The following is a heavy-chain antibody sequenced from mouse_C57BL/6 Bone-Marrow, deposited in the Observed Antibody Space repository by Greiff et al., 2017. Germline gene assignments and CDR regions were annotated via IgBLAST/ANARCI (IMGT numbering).Heavy chain of an antibody. CDR2: IYPGNGNT. Sequence: QVQLQQSGPELARPAASVKLSCKASGYTITDYYINWVKQRTGQGLEWIARIYPGNGNTYSNEKFKGKATLTAEPSSSTAYLQLSSLTSEDSAVYFCASSAHTDSPWFAYWRSGNLVHAST. CDR3: ASSAHTDSPWFAY. CDR1: GYTITDYY. D-gene: IGHD6-1*01. V-gene: IGHV1-76*01. J-gene: IGHJ3*01.